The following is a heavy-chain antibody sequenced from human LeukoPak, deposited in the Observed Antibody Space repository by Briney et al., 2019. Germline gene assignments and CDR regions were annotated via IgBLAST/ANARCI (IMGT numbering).Heavy chain of an antibody. CDR3: ARVWAQRFYDSSGYYYVDY. CDR1: DCSITSDYY. D-gene: IGHD3-22*01. Sequence: SETLSLTCTVSDCSITSDYYWAWIRQSPGKGVEWIGSVSHSGRTHYNPSLNSRGIISVDTPNNQFSLKLSSVTAADTAVYYCARVWAQRFYDSSGYYYVDYWGQGTLVTVSS. V-gene: IGHV4-38-2*02. CDR2: VSHSGRT. J-gene: IGHJ4*02.